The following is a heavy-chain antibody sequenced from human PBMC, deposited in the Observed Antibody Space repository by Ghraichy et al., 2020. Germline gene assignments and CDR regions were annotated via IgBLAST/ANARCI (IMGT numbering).Heavy chain of an antibody. J-gene: IGHJ2*01. CDR2: IYYSGST. CDR3: AREETWNWYFDL. CDR1: GGSISSYY. V-gene: IGHV4-59*01. Sequence: ETLSLTCTVSGGSISSYYWSCIRQPPGKGLEWIGYIYYSGSTNYNPSLKSRVTISVDTSKNQFSLKLSSVTAADTAVYYCAREETWNWYFDLWGRGTLVTVSS. D-gene: IGHD5-12*01.